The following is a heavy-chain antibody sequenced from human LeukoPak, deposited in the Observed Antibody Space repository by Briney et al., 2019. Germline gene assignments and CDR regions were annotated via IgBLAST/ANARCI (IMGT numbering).Heavy chain of an antibody. CDR3: ARDADLGYCSGGRCYKYYYYYMDV. CDR2: INSDGSST. J-gene: IGHJ6*03. Sequence: GGSLRLSCAASGFTFSSYWMHWVRQVPGKGLVWVSRINSDGSSTSYADSVKGRFTISRDNAKNTLYLQMNSLRAEDTAAYYCARDADLGYCSGGRCYKYYYYYMDVWGKGTTVTVSS. V-gene: IGHV3-74*01. CDR1: GFTFSSYW. D-gene: IGHD2-15*01.